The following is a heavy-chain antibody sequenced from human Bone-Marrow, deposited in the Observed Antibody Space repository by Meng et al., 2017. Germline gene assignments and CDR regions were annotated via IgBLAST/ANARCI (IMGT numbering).Heavy chain of an antibody. D-gene: IGHD6-19*01. V-gene: IGHV4-34*01. CDR1: GGSFSGYY. CDR3: ARGARVAGTDY. Sequence: QVQLQRWGEGLLKPSETLSLTCAVYGGSFSGYYWSWIRQPPGKGLEWIGEINHSGSTNYNPSLKSRVTISVDTSKNQFSLKLSSVTAADTAVYYCARGARVAGTDYWGQGTLVTVSS. CDR2: INHSGST. J-gene: IGHJ4*02.